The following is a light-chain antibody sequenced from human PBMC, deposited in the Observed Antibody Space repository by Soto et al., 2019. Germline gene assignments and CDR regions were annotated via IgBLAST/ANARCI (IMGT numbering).Light chain of an antibody. CDR3: QQRSDWPWT. CDR1: QYINTR. Sequence: DIVMTQSPATPSMSPGERATLSCTASQYINTRLAWYQHRPGQAPRLLIYDSSNRAAGIPARFSGSGSGPDFTLTVRSLEPEDFVVYYCQQRSDWPWTCGQGTKVDIK. J-gene: IGKJ1*01. CDR2: DSS. V-gene: IGKV3-11*01.